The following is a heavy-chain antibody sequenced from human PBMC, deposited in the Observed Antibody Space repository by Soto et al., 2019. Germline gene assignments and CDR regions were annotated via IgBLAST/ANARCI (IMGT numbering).Heavy chain of an antibody. CDR3: ANQYSYGLFDY. Sequence: SETLSLTCAVSSYSISSGYYWGWIRQPPGKGLEWIGSIYHSGSTYYNPSLKSRVTISVDTSKNQFSLKLSSVTAADTAVYYCANQYSYGLFDYWGQGTLVTVSS. CDR1: SYSISSGYY. CDR2: IYHSGST. J-gene: IGHJ4*02. D-gene: IGHD5-18*01. V-gene: IGHV4-38-2*01.